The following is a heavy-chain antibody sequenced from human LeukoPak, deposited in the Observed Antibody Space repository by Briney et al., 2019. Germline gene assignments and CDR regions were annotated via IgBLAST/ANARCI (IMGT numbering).Heavy chain of an antibody. CDR3: ARDPHGSGSYYNEPLEY. J-gene: IGHJ4*02. CDR1: GYTFTSYG. V-gene: IGHV1-69*13. Sequence: GASVKVSCKASGYTFTSYGISWVRQAPGQGLEWMGGIIPIFGTANYAQKFQGRVTITADESTSTAYMELSSLRSEDTAVYYCARDPHGSGSYYNEPLEYWGQGTLVTVSS. CDR2: IIPIFGTA. D-gene: IGHD3-10*01.